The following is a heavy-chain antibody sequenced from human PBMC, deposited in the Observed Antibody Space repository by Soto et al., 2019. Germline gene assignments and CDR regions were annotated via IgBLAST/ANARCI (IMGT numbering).Heavy chain of an antibody. CDR2: IYYSGST. V-gene: IGHV4-59*01. J-gene: IGHJ4*02. CDR3: ARALNSGIVVAY. CDR1: GGSISSYC. D-gene: IGHD6-19*01. Sequence: SETLSLTCTVSGGSISSYCWSWIRQPPGKGLEWIGYIYYSGSTNYNPSLKSRVTISVDTSKNQFSLKLSSVTAADMAVYYCARALNSGIVVAYWGQGTLVTVSS.